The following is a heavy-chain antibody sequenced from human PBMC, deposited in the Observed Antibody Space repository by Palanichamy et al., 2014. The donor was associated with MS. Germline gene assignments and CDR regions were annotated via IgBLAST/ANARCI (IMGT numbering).Heavy chain of an antibody. D-gene: IGHD6-19*01. CDR2: IAYSGST. CDR1: GGSISSSTYY. J-gene: IGHJ4*02. V-gene: IGHV4-39*01. Sequence: QLQLQESGPGLVKPSETLSLTCTVSGGSISSSTYYWGWIRQPPGQGLEWIGSIAYSGSTYYNPSLKGRVTISVDTSKNRFSLKLSSVTAADTAVFYCARHYSGWYNFFDYWGQGTLVTVSS. CDR3: ARHYSGWYNFFDY.